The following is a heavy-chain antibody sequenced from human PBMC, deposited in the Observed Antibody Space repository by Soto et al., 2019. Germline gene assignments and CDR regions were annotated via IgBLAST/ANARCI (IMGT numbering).Heavy chain of an antibody. V-gene: IGHV1-18*01. J-gene: IGHJ5*02. D-gene: IGHD3-22*01. CDR1: GYTFTSYA. CDR3: ARSRRPMIVVVIGLDP. CDR2: IGAYNGNT. Sequence: ASVKVSCKASGYTFTSYAIGWVRQAPGQGLEWMGWIGAYNGNTNYAQKLQGRVTMTTDTSTSTAYMELRNLRSDDTAVYYCARSRRPMIVVVIGLDPWGQGTLVTVSS.